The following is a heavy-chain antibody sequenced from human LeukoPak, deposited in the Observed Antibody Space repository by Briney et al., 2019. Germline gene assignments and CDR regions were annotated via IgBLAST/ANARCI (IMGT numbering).Heavy chain of an antibody. CDR1: GESFSGYY. J-gene: IGHJ5*02. V-gene: IGHV4-34*01. CDR2: IIDTGST. D-gene: IGHD6-13*01. CDR3: ARGGAAAGTSTLVTKNNWFDP. Sequence: SETLSLTCVVYGESFSGYYWTWIRQPPGKGLEWIGEIIDTGSTKYNSSLKSRVTISVDTSKNQFSLKLSSVTAADTAVYYCARGGAAAGTSTLVTKNNWFDPWGQGTLVTVSS.